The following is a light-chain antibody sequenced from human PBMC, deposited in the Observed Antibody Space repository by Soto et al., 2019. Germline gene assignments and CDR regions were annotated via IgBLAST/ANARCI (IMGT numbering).Light chain of an antibody. CDR2: DVS. V-gene: IGLV2-14*01. Sequence: QSALTQPASVSGSPGQSITISCTGTSSDVGGYNYVSWYQQYPGKAPKVILYDVSDRAPGISNRFSGSKSGNTASLTISGLQAEDEAEYYCTSHTSSSTLVVFGGGTQLTVL. CDR1: SSDVGGYNY. CDR3: TSHTSSSTLVV. J-gene: IGLJ2*01.